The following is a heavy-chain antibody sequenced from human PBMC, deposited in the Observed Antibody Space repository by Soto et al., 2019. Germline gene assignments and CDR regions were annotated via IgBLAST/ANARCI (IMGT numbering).Heavy chain of an antibody. CDR1: GFTFFSYG. CDR2: ISYDVSNK. CDR3: AKDRAGDIYVAARSGLDY. D-gene: IGHD3-3*01. J-gene: IGHJ4*02. V-gene: IGHV3-30*18. Sequence: GGSLRLSCAASGFTFFSYGMHWVRQAPGKGLEWVAVISYDVSNKYYGDSVKGRFTISRDNSKNTLYLQMNSLRADDTAVYYCAKDRAGDIYVAARSGLDYWGQGTLVNVSS.